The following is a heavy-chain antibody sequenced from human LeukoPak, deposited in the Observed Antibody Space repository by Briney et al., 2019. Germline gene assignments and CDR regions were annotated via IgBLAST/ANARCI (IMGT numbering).Heavy chain of an antibody. CDR1: GFTFSSYG. D-gene: IGHD2-2*01. Sequence: PGGSLRLSCAASGFTFSSYGMHWVRQAPGKGLEWVAVISYDGSNKYYADSVKGRFTISRDNSKNTLYLQMNSLRAEDTAVYYCAEDASDCSSTSCRIYYYYYMDVWGKGTTVTISS. J-gene: IGHJ6*03. V-gene: IGHV3-30*18. CDR3: AEDASDCSSTSCRIYYYYYMDV. CDR2: ISYDGSNK.